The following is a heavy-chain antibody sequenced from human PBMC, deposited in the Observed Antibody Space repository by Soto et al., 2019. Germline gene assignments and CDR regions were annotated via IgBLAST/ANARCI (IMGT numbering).Heavy chain of an antibody. CDR3: ARRPSSLSGPKGILEYYYYVMDV. Sequence: EVQLVESGGDLVQPGGSLRLSCAASGFSFSSYERNCVRQAPGKGLEWVSFVISTAGSVYYAESVNGRFTSSRDNAKNSLYLQMKRLRAEDTAVYYCARRPSSLSGPKGILEYYYYVMDVWGQGTTVTVSS. V-gene: IGHV3-48*03. J-gene: IGHJ6*02. CDR2: VISTAGSV. CDR1: GFSFSSYE. D-gene: IGHD3-9*01.